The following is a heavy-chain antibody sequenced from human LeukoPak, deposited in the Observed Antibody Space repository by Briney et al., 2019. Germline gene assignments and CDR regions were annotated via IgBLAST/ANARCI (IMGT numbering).Heavy chain of an antibody. CDR3: ARHSKVLWFGELYYFDY. CDR1: GGSFSGYY. Sequence: SETLSLTCAVYGGSFSGYYWSWIRQPPGKGLEWIGEINHSGSTNYNPSLKSRVTISVDTSKNQFSLKLSSVTAADTAVYYCARHSKVLWFGELYYFDYWGQGTLVTVSS. D-gene: IGHD3-10*01. V-gene: IGHV4-34*01. CDR2: INHSGST. J-gene: IGHJ4*02.